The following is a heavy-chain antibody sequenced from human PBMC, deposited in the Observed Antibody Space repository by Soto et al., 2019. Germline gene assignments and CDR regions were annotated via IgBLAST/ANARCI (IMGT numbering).Heavy chain of an antibody. V-gene: IGHV3-49*03. CDR2: IRSKAYGGTT. D-gene: IGHD6-19*01. CDR1: GFTFGDYA. J-gene: IGHJ6*02. CDR3: TRGSSGWFERVRIYYYGMDV. Sequence: GGSLILSCTASGFTFGDYAMSWFRQAPGKGLEWVGFIRSKAYGGTTEYAASVKGRFTISRDDSKSIAYLQMNSLKTEDTAVYYCTRGSSGWFERVRIYYYGMDVWGQGTTVTVSS.